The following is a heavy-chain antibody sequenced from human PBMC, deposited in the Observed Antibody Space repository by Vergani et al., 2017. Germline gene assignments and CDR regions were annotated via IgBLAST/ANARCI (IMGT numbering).Heavy chain of an antibody. CDR1: GGTFSSYA. D-gene: IGHD3-3*01. CDR2: IIPILGTA. Sequence: QVQLVQSGAEVKKPGSSVKVSCKASGGTFSSYAISWVRQAPGQGLEWMGRIIPILGTANYAQKFQGRVTITADESTSTAYMELSSLRSEDTAVYYCANSGRGGITIFGVVVGFDYWGQGTLVTVSS. J-gene: IGHJ4*02. V-gene: IGHV1-69*11. CDR3: ANSGRGGITIFGVVVGFDY.